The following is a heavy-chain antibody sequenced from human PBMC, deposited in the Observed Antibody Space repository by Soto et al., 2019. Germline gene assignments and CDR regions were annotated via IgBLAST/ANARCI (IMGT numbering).Heavy chain of an antibody. V-gene: IGHV3-30-3*01. CDR1: GFTFSSYA. CDR2: ISYDGSNK. Sequence: QVQLVESGGGVVQPGRSLRLSCAVSGFTFSSYAMHWVRQAPGKGLEWVAVISYDGSNKYYADSVKGRFTISRDNSKNTLYLQMNSLRAEDTAVYYCARALGPFDYWGQGTLVTVSS. J-gene: IGHJ4*02. CDR3: ARALGPFDY.